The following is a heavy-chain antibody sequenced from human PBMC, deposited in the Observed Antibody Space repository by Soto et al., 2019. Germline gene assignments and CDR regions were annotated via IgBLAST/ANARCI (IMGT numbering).Heavy chain of an antibody. V-gene: IGHV4-59*08. J-gene: IGHJ3*01. CDR1: GGSMSPYY. Sequence: QVQLQESGPGLVRPSETLSLTCTVSGGSMSPYYWGWIRQPPGKGLEWIGYVYYSGSTNSNPSLKGRVTISAHTSRNQFSLTVTSVTAADTALYYCARRGKDIDSGTDHAFDVWGQGTMVTVSS. D-gene: IGHD6-13*01. CDR2: VYYSGST. CDR3: ARRGKDIDSGTDHAFDV.